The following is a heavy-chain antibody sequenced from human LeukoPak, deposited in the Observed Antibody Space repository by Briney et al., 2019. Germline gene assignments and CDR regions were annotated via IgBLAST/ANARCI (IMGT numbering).Heavy chain of an antibody. D-gene: IGHD2-2*01. CDR1: GFTFSSYE. V-gene: IGHV3-48*03. CDR2: ISSSGSTI. CDR3: ARDQKDIVVVPAALS. J-gene: IGHJ5*02. Sequence: GGSLRLSCAASGFTFSSYEMNWVRQAPGKGLEWVSYISSSGSTIYYADSVKGRFTISRDNAKNSLYLQMNSLRAEDTAVYYCARDQKDIVVVPAALSWGQGTLVTVSS.